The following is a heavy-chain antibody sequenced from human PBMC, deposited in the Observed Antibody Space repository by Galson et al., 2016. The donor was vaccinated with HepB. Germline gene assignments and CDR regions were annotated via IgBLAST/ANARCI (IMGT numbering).Heavy chain of an antibody. J-gene: IGHJ4*02. V-gene: IGHV5-51*01. CDR3: ARRKNYAPDY. CDR1: GYSFTTYW. Sequence: QSGAEVKKPRESLKISCKASGYSFTTYWIGWVRQVPGKGLEWVGIIYPGDSDTRYSPSFQGQVTISADRSISTAYLQWTSLKASDTAMYYCARRKNYAPDYWGQGTLVTVSS. D-gene: IGHD1-7*01. CDR2: IYPGDSDT.